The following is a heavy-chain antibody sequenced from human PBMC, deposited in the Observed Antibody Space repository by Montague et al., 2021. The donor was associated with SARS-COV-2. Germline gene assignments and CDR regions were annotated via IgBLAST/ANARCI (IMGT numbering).Heavy chain of an antibody. CDR3: ARVEGVIGGITHFDY. J-gene: IGHJ4*02. CDR1: GASMRSYY. D-gene: IGHD2-21*01. Sequence: SETLSPTCTVSGASMRSYYWTWVRQSPGKGLEWIGYTYYSGSTSYAPSLKSRLTMTVDMSANQVSLTLMSVTAADSAVYYCARVEGVIGGITHFDYWGQGFLVSVSS. V-gene: IGHV4-59*01. CDR2: TYYSGST.